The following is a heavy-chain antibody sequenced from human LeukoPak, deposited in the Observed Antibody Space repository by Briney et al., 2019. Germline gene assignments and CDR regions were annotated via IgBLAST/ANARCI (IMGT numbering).Heavy chain of an antibody. Sequence: ASVKVSCKASGYTFTSYYMHWVRQAPGQGLEWMGIINPSGGSTSYAQKFQGRVTITTDESTSTAYMELSSLRSEDTAVYYCARGFFEPTRGYCSSTSCSTSYMDVWGKGTTVTVSS. D-gene: IGHD2-2*01. J-gene: IGHJ6*03. CDR1: GYTFTSYY. CDR2: INPSGGST. CDR3: ARGFFEPTRGYCSSTSCSTSYMDV. V-gene: IGHV1-46*01.